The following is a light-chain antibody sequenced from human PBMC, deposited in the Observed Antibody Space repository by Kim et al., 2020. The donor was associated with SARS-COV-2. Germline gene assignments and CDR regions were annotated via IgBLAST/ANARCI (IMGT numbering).Light chain of an antibody. V-gene: IGLV3-21*04. Sequence: SYELTQPPSVSVAPGKTAGITCGGNNIGGKSVHWYQQKPGQAPVLAIYYDSDRPSGIPERFSGSNSGNTATLTISRVEAGDEADYYCQVWDSSSDHYVVFGGGTQLTVL. J-gene: IGLJ2*01. CDR2: YDS. CDR1: NIGGKS. CDR3: QVWDSSSDHYVV.